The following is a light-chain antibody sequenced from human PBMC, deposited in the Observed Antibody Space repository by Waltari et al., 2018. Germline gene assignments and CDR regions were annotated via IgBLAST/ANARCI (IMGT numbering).Light chain of an antibody. CDR3: SSYAGRNTYV. CDR2: EVS. V-gene: IGLV2-8*01. Sequence: QSALTQPPSASGSPGQSVTISCTGTSSDVGAYNYVSWYQQHPGEAPKLMIYEVSKRPSGGPDRFSGSKSGNTASLTVSGLQADDEADYYCSSYAGRNTYVFGTGTKVTVL. J-gene: IGLJ1*01. CDR1: SSDVGAYNY.